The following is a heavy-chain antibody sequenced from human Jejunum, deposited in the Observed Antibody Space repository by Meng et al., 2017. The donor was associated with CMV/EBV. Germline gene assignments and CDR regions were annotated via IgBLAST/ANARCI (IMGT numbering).Heavy chain of an antibody. CDR3: ARGSGSTSWGFDP. D-gene: IGHD2-2*01. V-gene: IGHV3-66*01. CDR1: GFTVSTDY. J-gene: IGHJ5*02. CDR2: IYIGSST. Sequence: ASGFTVSTDYMSWVRQAPGKGLEWVSSIYIGSSTDYADSVKGRFTISRDNPKNTLILQMNNLRPEDTAVYYCARGSGSTSWGFDPWGQGTRVTVSS.